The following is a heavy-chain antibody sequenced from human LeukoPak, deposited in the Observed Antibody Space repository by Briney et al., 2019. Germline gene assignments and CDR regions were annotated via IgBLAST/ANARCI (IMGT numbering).Heavy chain of an antibody. CDR1: GGSFSGYY. CDR2: INHSGST. D-gene: IGHD2-15*01. V-gene: IGHV4-34*01. J-gene: IGHJ4*02. Sequence: PSETLSLTCAVYGGSFSGYYWSWIRQPPGKGLEWIGEINHSGSTNYNPSLKSRVTISVDTSKNQFSLKLSSVTAADTAVYYCAKRQEKMLQTTRTRERPKKWPSFYYLGQGTLVTVSS. CDR3: AKRQEKMLQTTRTRERPKKWPSFYY.